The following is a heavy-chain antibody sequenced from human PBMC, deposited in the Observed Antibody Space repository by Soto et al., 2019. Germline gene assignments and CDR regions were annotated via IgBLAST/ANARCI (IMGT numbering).Heavy chain of an antibody. Sequence: EVQLVQSGAEVKKPGESLKISCKGSGYSFTSSWIGWVRQMPGKGLEWMGIIYPGDSDTRYSPSFQGQVTISADKSVNTAYLQWSSLKASDTAMYFCARMSGSIYASLYFVLWGRGTLVTVSS. V-gene: IGHV5-51*01. J-gene: IGHJ2*01. CDR2: IYPGDSDT. CDR1: GYSFTSSW. CDR3: ARMSGSIYASLYFVL. D-gene: IGHD5-18*01.